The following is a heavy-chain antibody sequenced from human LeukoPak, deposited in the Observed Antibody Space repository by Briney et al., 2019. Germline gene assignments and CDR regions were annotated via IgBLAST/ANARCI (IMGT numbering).Heavy chain of an antibody. CDR3: ARVRFLEWLLSGIDAFDI. D-gene: IGHD3-3*01. J-gene: IGHJ3*02. Sequence: GGSLRLSCAASGFTFSSYAMHWVRQAPGKGLEWVAVISYDGSNKYYADSVKGRFTISRDNAKNSLYLQMNSLRAEDTALYYCARVRFLEWLLSGIDAFDIWGQGTMVTVSS. CDR2: ISYDGSNK. CDR1: GFTFSSYA. V-gene: IGHV3-30*04.